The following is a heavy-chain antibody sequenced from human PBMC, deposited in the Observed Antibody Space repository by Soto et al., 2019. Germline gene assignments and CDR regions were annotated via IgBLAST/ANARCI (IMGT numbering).Heavy chain of an antibody. V-gene: IGHV3-30*18. D-gene: IGHD6-19*01. CDR3: AKTGAVAAMGYDFDC. CDR1: GFTFSTYR. Sequence: QVQLVESGGGVVQPGTSLRLSCAASGFTFSTYRLYWVRQAPGKGLQWVAVISHNGLNKQYADSVKGRFTNSRDNSKNTQYLQMSSLSPDDTAVYYCAKTGAVAAMGYDFDCWGQGTVVTVSS. CDR2: ISHNGLNK. J-gene: IGHJ4*02.